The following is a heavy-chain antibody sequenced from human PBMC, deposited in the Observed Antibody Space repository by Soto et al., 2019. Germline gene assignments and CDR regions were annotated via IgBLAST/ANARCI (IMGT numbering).Heavy chain of an antibody. CDR3: AKDARRDGYNSLNPYYYYGMDV. Sequence: GGSLRLSCAASGFTLSRYRMPWVRQAPGKGLEWVVVISYDGSNKYYADSVKGRFTISRDNSKNTLYLQMNSLRAEDTAVYYCAKDARRDGYNSLNPYYYYGMDVWAQGTTVTAS. J-gene: IGHJ6*02. V-gene: IGHV3-30*18. CDR2: ISYDGSNK. D-gene: IGHD5-12*01. CDR1: GFTLSRYR.